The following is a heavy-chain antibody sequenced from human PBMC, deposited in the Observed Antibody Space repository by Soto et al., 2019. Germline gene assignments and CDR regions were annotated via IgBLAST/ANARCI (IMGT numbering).Heavy chain of an antibody. D-gene: IGHD3-22*01. CDR3: ARGTPYYYDSSGYPTPSYYFDY. Sequence: ASVKVSCKASGYTFTSYAMHWVRQAPGQGLEWMGWINAGNGNTNYAQKFQGRVTITADESTSTAYMELSSLRSEDTAVYYCARGTPYYYDSSGYPTPSYYFDYWGQGTLVTVSS. J-gene: IGHJ4*02. CDR2: INAGNGNT. CDR1: GYTFTSYA. V-gene: IGHV1-3*01.